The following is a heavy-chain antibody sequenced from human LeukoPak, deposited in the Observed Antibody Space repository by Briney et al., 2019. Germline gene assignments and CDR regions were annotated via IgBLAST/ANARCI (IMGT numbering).Heavy chain of an antibody. Sequence: ASVKVSCKASGGTFSSYAISWVRQAPGQGLEWMGRIIPILGIANYAQKFQGRVTITADKSTSTAYMELSSLRSEDTAVYYCARDRGAYDSSGYRAFDIWGQGTMVTVSS. CDR3: ARDRGAYDSSGYRAFDI. V-gene: IGHV1-69*04. CDR1: GGTFSSYA. J-gene: IGHJ3*02. CDR2: IIPILGIA. D-gene: IGHD3-22*01.